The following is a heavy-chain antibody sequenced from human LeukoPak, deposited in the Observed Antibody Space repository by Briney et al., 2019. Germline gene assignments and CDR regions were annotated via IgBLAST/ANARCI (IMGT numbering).Heavy chain of an antibody. D-gene: IGHD3-22*01. V-gene: IGHV3-53*01. J-gene: IGHJ4*02. CDR2: IYSGGST. CDR1: GFTVSSNY. Sequence: GGSLRLSCAASGFTVSSNYMSWVRQAPGKGLEWVSVIYSGGSTYYADSVKGRFTISRDNSKNTLYLQMNSLRAEDTAVYYCARVPIVVDPGYYFDYWGQGTLVTVSS. CDR3: ARVPIVVDPGYYFDY.